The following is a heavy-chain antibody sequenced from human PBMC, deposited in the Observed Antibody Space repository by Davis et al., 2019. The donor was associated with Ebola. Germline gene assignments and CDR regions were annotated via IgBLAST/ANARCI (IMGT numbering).Heavy chain of an antibody. D-gene: IGHD5-18*01. CDR2: IYHSGST. CDR1: GGSISSGGYS. J-gene: IGHJ4*02. CDR3: ASSDTAIVYYFDY. Sequence: SETLSLTCAVSGGSISSGGYSWSWIRQPPGKGLEWIGYIYHSGSTYYNPSLKSRVTISVDTSKNQFSLKLSSVTAADTAVYYCASSDTAIVYYFDYWGQGTLVTVSS. V-gene: IGHV4-30-2*02.